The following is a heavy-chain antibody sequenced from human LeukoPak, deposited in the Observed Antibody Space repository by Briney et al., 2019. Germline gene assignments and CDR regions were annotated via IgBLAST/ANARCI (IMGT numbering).Heavy chain of an antibody. J-gene: IGHJ3*02. Sequence: SSETLSLTCTVSGGSISSYFWSWIRQPAGKGLEWIGRIYASGSTNYNPSLKSRVTMSVDTPKNQFSLKLTSVTAADTAVYYCAREYSSSSGKNAFDIWGQGTMVTVSS. V-gene: IGHV4-4*07. D-gene: IGHD6-6*01. CDR1: GGSISSYF. CDR2: IYASGST. CDR3: AREYSSSSGKNAFDI.